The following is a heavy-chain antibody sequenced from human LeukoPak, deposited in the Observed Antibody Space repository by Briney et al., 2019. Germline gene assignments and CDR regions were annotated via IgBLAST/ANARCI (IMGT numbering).Heavy chain of an antibody. J-gene: IGHJ4*02. D-gene: IGHD6-6*01. CDR1: GYTFTTYE. CDR3: ARSYSSSHLPGDY. V-gene: IGHV1-8*02. Sequence: GASVKVSCKASGYTFTTYEIHWVRQAPGQGLEWMGWMNPNSGNTAYVQKFQGRVTMTRTTSINTAYMELSGLRSAVTAVYYCARSYSSSHLPGDYWGQGTLVTVSS. CDR2: MNPNSGNT.